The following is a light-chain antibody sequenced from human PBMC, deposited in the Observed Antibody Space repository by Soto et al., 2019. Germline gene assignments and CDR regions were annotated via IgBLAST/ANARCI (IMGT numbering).Light chain of an antibody. CDR3: QQLAIYPRT. CDR2: AAS. J-gene: IGKJ1*01. CDR1: QDINSY. V-gene: IGKV1-9*01. Sequence: DIQLTQSPSFLYASVGDRVTITCRASQDINSYLAWYQQKPGKAPNLLIYAASTVQSAVPSRFSGGGSGTAFTLTIISLQPEDCATYYCQQLAIYPRTFGQ.